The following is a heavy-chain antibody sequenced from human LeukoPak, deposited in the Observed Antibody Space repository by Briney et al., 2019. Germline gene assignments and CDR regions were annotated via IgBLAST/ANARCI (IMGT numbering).Heavy chain of an antibody. J-gene: IGHJ5*02. V-gene: IGHV4-39*07. D-gene: IGHD5-18*01. CDR3: ARDGIQLWSGPNWFDP. CDR1: GGSISRSSYY. Sequence: PSETPSLTCTVSGGSISRSSYYWGWIRQPPRKGLEWIGGIYYRGSPYYNPSLKSRVPISVDTSKNQFSLKLSSVTAADTAVYYCARDGIQLWSGPNWFDPWGQGTLVTASS. CDR2: IYYRGSP.